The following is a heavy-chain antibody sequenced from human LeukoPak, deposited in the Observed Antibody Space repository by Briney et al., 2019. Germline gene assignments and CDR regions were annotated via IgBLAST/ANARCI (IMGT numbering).Heavy chain of an antibody. J-gene: IGHJ1*01. D-gene: IGHD6-13*01. Sequence: SGTLSLTCAVSGGSISSSNWWSWVRQPPGKGLEWIGEIYHSGSTNYNPSLKSRVTISVDKSKNQFSLKLSSVTAADTAVYYCARGGGSSWYVPEYFQHWGQGTLVTVSS. CDR3: ARGGGSSWYVPEYFQH. CDR1: GGSISSSNW. V-gene: IGHV4-4*02. CDR2: IYHSGST.